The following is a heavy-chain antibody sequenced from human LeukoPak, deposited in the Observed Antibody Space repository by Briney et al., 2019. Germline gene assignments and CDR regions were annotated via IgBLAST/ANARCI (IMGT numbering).Heavy chain of an antibody. CDR1: GGTFSSYA. Sequence: ASVKVSCKASGGTFSSYAISWVRQAPGQGLEWMGWISAYNGNTNYAQKLQGRVTMTTDTSTSTAYMELSSLRSEDTAVYYCARGMLGIAVAETPFDYWGQGTLVTVSS. D-gene: IGHD6-19*01. CDR2: ISAYNGNT. V-gene: IGHV1-18*01. CDR3: ARGMLGIAVAETPFDY. J-gene: IGHJ4*02.